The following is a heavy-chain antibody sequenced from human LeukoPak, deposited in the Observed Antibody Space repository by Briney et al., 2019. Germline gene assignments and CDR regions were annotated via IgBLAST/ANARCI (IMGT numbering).Heavy chain of an antibody. J-gene: IGHJ4*02. Sequence: SETLSLTCSVSGDSITNNEYYWGGIRQPPGKGLEWIGSIYYSGVTYYNPSLDSRLTISVDTSKNQFSLRLSSVTAADTAVYYCSSLSAVAGSEYWGQGTLVTVSS. CDR3: SSLSAVAGSEY. D-gene: IGHD6-19*01. CDR2: IYYSGVT. CDR1: GDSITNNEYY. V-gene: IGHV4-39*01.